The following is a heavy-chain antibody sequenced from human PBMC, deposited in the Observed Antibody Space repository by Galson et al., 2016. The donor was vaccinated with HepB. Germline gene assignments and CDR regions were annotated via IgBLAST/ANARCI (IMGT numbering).Heavy chain of an antibody. D-gene: IGHD2-2*01. CDR1: GFTVSSNY. Sequence: SLRLSCAASGFTVSSNYMSWVRQAPGKGLEWVSVIYRGGSTYYADSVKGRFTISRDNSKNTLFLQMNSLRAEDTAVYYCGRLRGVPAAHNWFDPWGQGTLVSVSS. J-gene: IGHJ5*02. V-gene: IGHV3-53*01. CDR3: GRLRGVPAAHNWFDP. CDR2: IYRGGST.